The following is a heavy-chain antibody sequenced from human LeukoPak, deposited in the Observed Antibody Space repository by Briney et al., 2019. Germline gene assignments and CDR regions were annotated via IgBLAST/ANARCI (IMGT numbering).Heavy chain of an antibody. CDR3: ARDRDVDDFDS. V-gene: IGHV4-39*07. D-gene: IGHD2-15*01. CDR2: MSYSGHT. CDR1: GHSISSYY. J-gene: IGHJ4*01. Sequence: SETLSLTCTVSGHSISSYYWSWIRQPPGKGLEWIVSMSYSGHTYYNPSLKSRVTTSIDTSKNQLSLNLKSVTAADTAVYYCARDRDVDDFDSWGHGTLVTVSS.